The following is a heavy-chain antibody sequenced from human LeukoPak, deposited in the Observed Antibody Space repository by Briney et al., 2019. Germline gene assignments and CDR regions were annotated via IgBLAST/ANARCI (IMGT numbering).Heavy chain of an antibody. CDR2: ISGSGGST. D-gene: IGHD2-2*01. CDR3: AKGGYCSSTSCYGRENWFDP. V-gene: IGHV3-23*01. CDR1: GFTFSRYA. Sequence: GGSLRLSCAASGFTFSRYAMSWVRQAPGKGLEWVSAISGSGGSTYYADSVKGRFTISRDNSKNTLYLQMNSLRAEDTAVYYCAKGGYCSSTSCYGRENWFDPWGQGTLVTVSS. J-gene: IGHJ5*02.